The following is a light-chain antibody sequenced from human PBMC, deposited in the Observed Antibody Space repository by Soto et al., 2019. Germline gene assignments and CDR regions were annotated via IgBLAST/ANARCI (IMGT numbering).Light chain of an antibody. J-gene: IGLJ1*01. CDR2: DVT. CDR3: CSFAGSYSYV. V-gene: IGLV2-11*01. CDR1: SCDVGRYDY. Sequence: QSALTQPRSVSASPGQSVTISCTGTSCDVGRYDYVSWYQQHPGKAPKLIVYDVTERPSGVPDRFSGSKSGNTASLTISGLQAEDEADYSCCSFAGSYSYVFGTGIKVTVL.